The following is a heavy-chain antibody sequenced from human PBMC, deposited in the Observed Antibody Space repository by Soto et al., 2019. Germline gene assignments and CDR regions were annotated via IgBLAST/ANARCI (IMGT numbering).Heavy chain of an antibody. CDR1: GYTFTSYD. Sequence: ASVKVSCKASGYTFTSYDINWVRQATGQGLEWMGWMNPNSGNTGYAQKFQGRVTMTRNTSISTAYMELSSLRSEDTAVYYCARGMDYGDYASYNWFDPWGQGTLVTVSS. V-gene: IGHV1-8*01. CDR3: ARGMDYGDYASYNWFDP. D-gene: IGHD4-17*01. J-gene: IGHJ5*02. CDR2: MNPNSGNT.